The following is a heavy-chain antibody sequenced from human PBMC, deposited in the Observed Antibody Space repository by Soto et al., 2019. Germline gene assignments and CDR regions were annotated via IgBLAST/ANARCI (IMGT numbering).Heavy chain of an antibody. J-gene: IGHJ4*02. Sequence: QITLKESGPTVVKPTQTLTLTCTFSGFSLSTSGVGVGWIRQPPGKALEWLALIYWDDTKRYSPSLKSRLAITKDTSKNQVVLTMTNMDPVDTATYYCAHGPFIGRYVDWFLDYWGQGTLVTVSS. CDR1: GFSLSTSGVG. V-gene: IGHV2-5*02. CDR2: IYWDDTK. D-gene: IGHD3-9*01. CDR3: AHGPFIGRYVDWFLDY.